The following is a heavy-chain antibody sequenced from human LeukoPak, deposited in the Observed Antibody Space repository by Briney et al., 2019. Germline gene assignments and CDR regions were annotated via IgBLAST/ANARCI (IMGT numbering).Heavy chain of an antibody. CDR2: IYYSGST. Sequence: SETLSLTCTVSGGSISSGGYYWSWIRQHPGKGLEWIGYIYYSGSTYYNPSLKSRVTISVDTSKNQFSPKLSSVTAADTAVYYCARTIAARITYYYYYYMDVWGKGTTVTVSS. CDR1: GGSISSGGYY. J-gene: IGHJ6*03. CDR3: ARTIAARITYYYYYYMDV. V-gene: IGHV4-31*03. D-gene: IGHD6-6*01.